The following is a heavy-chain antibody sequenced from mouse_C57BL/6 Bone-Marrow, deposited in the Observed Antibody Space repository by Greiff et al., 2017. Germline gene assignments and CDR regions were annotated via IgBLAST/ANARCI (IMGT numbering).Heavy chain of an antibody. V-gene: IGHV5-16*01. CDR1: GFTFSDSY. CDR3: ARRDYGSSYFDY. J-gene: IGHJ2*01. D-gene: IGHD1-1*01. CDR2: INYDGSST. Sequence: EVQRVESEGGLVQPGSSMKLSCTASGFTFSDSYMAWVRQVPEKGLEWVANINYDGSSTYYLDSLKSRFIISRDNAKNILYLQMSSLKSEDTATYYCARRDYGSSYFDYWGQGTTRTVSS.